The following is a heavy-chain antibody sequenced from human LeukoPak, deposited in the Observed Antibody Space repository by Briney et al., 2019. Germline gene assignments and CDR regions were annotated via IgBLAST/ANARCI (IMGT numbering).Heavy chain of an antibody. CDR1: GGSISSGYY. V-gene: IGHV4-38-2*02. J-gene: IGHJ3*02. D-gene: IGHD3-22*01. Sequence: SQTLPLTCTVSGGSISSGYYWGWIRQPPGKGLEWIGSIYHSGSTNYNPSLKSRVTMSVDTSKNQFSLKLSSVTAADTAVYYCARGIYDSSPDAFDIWGQGTMVTVSS. CDR2: IYHSGST. CDR3: ARGIYDSSPDAFDI.